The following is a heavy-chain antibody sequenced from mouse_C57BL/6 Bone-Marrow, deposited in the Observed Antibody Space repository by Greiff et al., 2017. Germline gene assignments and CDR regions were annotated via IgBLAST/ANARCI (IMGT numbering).Heavy chain of an antibody. Sequence: EVQLVESGAELVRPGASVKLSCTASGFNIKDDYMHWVKQRPEQGLEWIGWIDPENGDTEYASKFQGKATITADTSSNTAYLQLSSLTSEDTAVYYCTTGRRAWFAYWGKEALVTVSA. CDR3: TTGRRAWFAY. J-gene: IGHJ3*01. D-gene: IGHD2-12*01. CDR1: GFNIKDDY. V-gene: IGHV14-4*01. CDR2: IDPENGDT.